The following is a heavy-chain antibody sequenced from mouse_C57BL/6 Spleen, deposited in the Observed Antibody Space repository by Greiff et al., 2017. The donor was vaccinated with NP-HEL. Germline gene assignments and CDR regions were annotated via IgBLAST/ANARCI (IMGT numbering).Heavy chain of an antibody. Sequence: VQLKESGGGLVKPGGSLKLSCAASGFTFSDYGMHWVRQAPEKGLEWVAYISSGSSTIYYADTVKGRFTISRDNAKNTLFLQMTSLRSEDTAMYYCARGGITTVVAEYFDVWGTGTTVTVSS. CDR3: ARGGITTVVAEYFDV. CDR1: GFTFSDYG. V-gene: IGHV5-17*01. J-gene: IGHJ1*03. CDR2: ISSGSSTI. D-gene: IGHD1-1*01.